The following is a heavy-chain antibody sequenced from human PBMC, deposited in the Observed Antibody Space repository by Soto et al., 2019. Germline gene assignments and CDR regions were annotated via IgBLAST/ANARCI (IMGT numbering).Heavy chain of an antibody. D-gene: IGHD4-4*01. V-gene: IGHV4-61*07. J-gene: IGHJ4*02. CDR1: GSISSGGYY. Sequence: GSISSGGYYWSWIRQHPGKGLEWIGYIYYSGSTKYKPSLKSRVTISVDTSKNQFSLKVTSATAADTAVYYCARHSNRNYGLYYFDYWGLGALVTVSS. CDR3: ARHSNRNYGLYYFDY. CDR2: IYYSGST.